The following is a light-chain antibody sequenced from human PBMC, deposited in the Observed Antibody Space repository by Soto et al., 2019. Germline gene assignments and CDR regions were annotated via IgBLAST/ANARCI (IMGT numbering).Light chain of an antibody. CDR3: QQYNPYSPWT. CDR2: KAS. CDR1: QSITGW. V-gene: IGKV1-5*03. J-gene: IGKJ1*01. Sequence: DIQMTQSPPTLSASVGDRVTISRRASQSITGWLAWFQQKPGKAPKLLISKASKLESGVPSRFSGSGSGTDFTLTISGLQPDDFATYYCQQYNPYSPWTFGQGTKVDIK.